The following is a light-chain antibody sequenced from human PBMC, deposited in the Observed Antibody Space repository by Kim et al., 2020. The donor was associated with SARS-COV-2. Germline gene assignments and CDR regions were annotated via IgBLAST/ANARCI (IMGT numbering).Light chain of an antibody. CDR3: QSYDSTLSAYV. Sequence: QSVLTQPPSVSGAPGQRVTISCTGGRSNIGADFDVHWYQQFPGTAPKLLIYRNNNRPSGVPDLFSGSKSATSASLAITGLQAEDEADYYCQSYDSTLSAYVFGTGTKVTVL. J-gene: IGLJ1*01. V-gene: IGLV1-40*01. CDR1: RSNIGADFD. CDR2: RNN.